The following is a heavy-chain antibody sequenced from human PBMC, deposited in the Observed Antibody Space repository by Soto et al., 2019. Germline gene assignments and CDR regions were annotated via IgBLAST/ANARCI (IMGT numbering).Heavy chain of an antibody. D-gene: IGHD3-3*01. Sequence: QVQLVESGGGVVRPERSLRLSCAASGFTFSSYAMHWVRQAPGKGLEWVAVISYDGSNKYYADSVKGRFTISRDNSKNTLYLQMNSLRAEDTAVYYCARDEIRFSWAYGMDVWSQGTTVTVSS. CDR2: ISYDGSNK. V-gene: IGHV3-30-3*01. J-gene: IGHJ6*02. CDR1: GFTFSSYA. CDR3: ARDEIRFSWAYGMDV.